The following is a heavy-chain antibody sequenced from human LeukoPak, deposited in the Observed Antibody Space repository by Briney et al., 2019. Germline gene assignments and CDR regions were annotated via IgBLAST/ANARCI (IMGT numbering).Heavy chain of an antibody. V-gene: IGHV1-69*05. J-gene: IGHJ4*02. CDR2: IIPIFGTA. CDR1: GGTFSSYA. D-gene: IGHD5-24*01. CDR3: ARGRMATKTNYFDY. Sequence: GASVKVSCKASGGTFSSYAISWVRQAPGQGLEWMGGIIPIFGTANYAQKFQGRVTITTDESTSTANMELSSLRSEDTAVYYCARGRMATKTNYFDYWGQGTLVTVSS.